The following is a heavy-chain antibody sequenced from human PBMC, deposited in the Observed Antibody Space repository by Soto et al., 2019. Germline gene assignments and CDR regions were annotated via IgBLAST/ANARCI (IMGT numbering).Heavy chain of an antibody. CDR3: AKVQYASPTSWFDP. CDR2: ISGSGGST. D-gene: IGHD2-2*01. CDR1: GFTFSSYA. Sequence: PGGSLRLSCAASGFTFSSYAMNWVRQAPGKGLEWVSGISGSGGSTYYADSVKGRFTISGDNSKNTLNLQMNSLRAEDTAVYYCAKVQYASPTSWFDPWGQGTLVTVSS. J-gene: IGHJ5*02. V-gene: IGHV3-23*01.